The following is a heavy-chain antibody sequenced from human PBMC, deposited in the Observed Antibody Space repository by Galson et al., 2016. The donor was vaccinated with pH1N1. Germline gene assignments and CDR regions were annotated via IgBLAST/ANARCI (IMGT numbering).Heavy chain of an antibody. CDR2: VNPGGSTI. CDR3: ARQYAFGDYRWNAFDI. J-gene: IGHJ3*02. V-gene: IGHV5-51*03. CDR1: GYRFTNYW. Sequence: QSGAEVKKPGESLKISCKASGYRFTNYWIAWVRQVPGKGLEWVGVVNPGGSTIRYSPPFQGQVTISSDKSINTADLQWVSLKASDTATYYCARQYAFGDYRWNAFDIWGLGTMVIVSS. D-gene: IGHD4-17*01.